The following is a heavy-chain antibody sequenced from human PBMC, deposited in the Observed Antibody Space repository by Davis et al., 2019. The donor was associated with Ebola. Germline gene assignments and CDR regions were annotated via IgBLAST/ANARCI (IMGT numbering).Heavy chain of an antibody. V-gene: IGHV1-69*13. J-gene: IGHJ5*02. CDR2: IIPIFGTA. Sequence: AASVKVSCKASGGTFSSYAISWVRQAPGQGLEWMGGIIPIFGTANYAQKFQGRVTITADESTSTAYMELSSLRSEDTAVYYCAREYGDYVGNWFDPWGQGTLVTVSS. CDR1: GGTFSSYA. D-gene: IGHD4-17*01. CDR3: AREYGDYVGNWFDP.